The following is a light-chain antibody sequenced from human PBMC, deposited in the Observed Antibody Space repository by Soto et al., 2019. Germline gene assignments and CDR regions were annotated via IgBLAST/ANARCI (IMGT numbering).Light chain of an antibody. CDR3: QQYATSPGT. V-gene: IGKV3-20*01. Sequence: EIVLTQSPGTLSLSPGERATLSCRASQSVRGNYLAWYQQKPGQAPRLLISGASSRASGIPDRFSGSGSGTDFTLTISRLEPEDFAVYYCQQYATSPGTFGQGTKVAIK. CDR1: QSVRGNY. J-gene: IGKJ1*01. CDR2: GAS.